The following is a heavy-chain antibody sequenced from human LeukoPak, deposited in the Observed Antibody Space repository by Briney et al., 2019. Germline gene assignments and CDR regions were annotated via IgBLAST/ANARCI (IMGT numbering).Heavy chain of an antibody. D-gene: IGHD3-10*01. CDR2: ISYDGSNK. CDR1: GFTFSNYA. J-gene: IGHJ3*02. CDR3: SKLGELWSLTDAFDI. Sequence: PGGSLRLSCAASGFTFSNYAMHWVRQAPGKGLEWVAFISYDGSNKYYADSVKGRFTISRDNSKNTLYLQMNSLRAEDTAVYYCSKLGELWSLTDAFDIWGQGTMVTVSS. V-gene: IGHV3-30-3*01.